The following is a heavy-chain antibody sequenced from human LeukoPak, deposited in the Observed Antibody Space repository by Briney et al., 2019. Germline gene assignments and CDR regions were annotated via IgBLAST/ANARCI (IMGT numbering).Heavy chain of an antibody. CDR3: ARLFRGAAYNFDY. V-gene: IGHV5-51*01. D-gene: IGHD3-10*01. CDR2: IYPGDSDT. J-gene: IGHJ4*02. CDR1: GYSFTNYW. Sequence: GESLKISCQGSGYSFTNYWTAWVRQMPGKGLEWMGIIYPGDSDTRYSPSFQGQVTISADKSISTAYLQWSSLKASDTAMYYCARLFRGAAYNFDYWGQGTLVTVSS.